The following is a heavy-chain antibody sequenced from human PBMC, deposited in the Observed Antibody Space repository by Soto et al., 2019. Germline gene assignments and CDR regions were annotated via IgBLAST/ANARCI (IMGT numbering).Heavy chain of an antibody. J-gene: IGHJ6*02. D-gene: IGHD2-15*01. CDR1: GFTFSDYY. CDR3: AKESGKGYYSAMDV. V-gene: IGHV3-11*01. CDR2: ISSSGSTI. Sequence: PGGSLRLSCAASGFTFSDYYMSWIRQAPGKGLEWVSYISSSGSTIYYADSVKGRFTISRDNSKNTLYLQMNSLRAEDTAVYYCAKESGKGYYSAMDVWGQGTTVPVS.